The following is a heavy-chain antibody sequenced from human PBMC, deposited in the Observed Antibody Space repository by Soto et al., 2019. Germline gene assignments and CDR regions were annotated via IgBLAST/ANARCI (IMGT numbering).Heavy chain of an antibody. Sequence: QVQLVESGGGVVQPGRSLRLSCAASGFTFSSYDMHWVRQAPGKGLEWVAVISYDGSNKYYADSVKGRFTISRDNSKNTLYLQMNSLRAEDTAVYYCARDRVSSSGFDYWGQGTLVTVS. J-gene: IGHJ4*02. CDR3: ARDRVSSSGFDY. D-gene: IGHD6-19*01. CDR1: GFTFSSYD. CDR2: ISYDGSNK. V-gene: IGHV3-30-3*01.